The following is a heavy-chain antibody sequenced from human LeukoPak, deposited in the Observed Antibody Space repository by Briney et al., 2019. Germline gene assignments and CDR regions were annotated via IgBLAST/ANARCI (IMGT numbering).Heavy chain of an antibody. Sequence: SETLSLTCTVSGGSISSSSYYWGWIRQPPGKGLEWIGSIYYSGSTSYNPSLKSRVTISVDASKNHFSLKPSSVTAADTAVYYCARHGRYYDILTGYYYWFDPWGQGTLVTVSS. CDR2: IYYSGST. J-gene: IGHJ5*02. D-gene: IGHD3-9*01. V-gene: IGHV4-39*01. CDR3: ARHGRYYDILTGYYYWFDP. CDR1: GGSISSSSYY.